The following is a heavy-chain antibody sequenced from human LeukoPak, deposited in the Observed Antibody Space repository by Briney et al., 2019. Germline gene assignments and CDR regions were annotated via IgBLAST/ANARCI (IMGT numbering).Heavy chain of an antibody. CDR3: AMAVIGSGWTLDY. CDR1: GGSISSYY. Sequence: ETLSLTCTVSGGSISSYYWSWIRQPPGKGLEWVSTISGSGGRTSYADSVKGRFTISRDNSKNTLYLQVNSLRAEDTAIYYCAMAVIGSGWTLDYWGQGTLVTVSS. CDR2: ISGSGGRT. V-gene: IGHV3-23*01. D-gene: IGHD6-19*01. J-gene: IGHJ4*02.